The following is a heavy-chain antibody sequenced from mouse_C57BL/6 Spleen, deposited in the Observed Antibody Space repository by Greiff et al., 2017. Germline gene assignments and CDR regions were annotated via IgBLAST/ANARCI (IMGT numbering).Heavy chain of an antibody. V-gene: IGHV5-16*01. Sequence: DVQLVESEGGLVQPGSSMKLSCTASGFTFSDYYMAWVRQVPEKGLEWVANINYDGSSTYYLDSLKSRFIISRDNAKNILYLQMSSLKSEDTATYYCARGRSSGYFDYWGQGTTLTVSS. CDR1: GFTFSDYY. CDR3: ARGRSSGYFDY. D-gene: IGHD3-2*02. CDR2: INYDGSST. J-gene: IGHJ2*01.